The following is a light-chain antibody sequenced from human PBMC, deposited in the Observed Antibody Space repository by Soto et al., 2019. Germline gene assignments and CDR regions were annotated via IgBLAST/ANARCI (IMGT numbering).Light chain of an antibody. Sequence: QSALTQPRSVSGSHGQSVTISCTGTSSDVGGYNYVSWYQQHPGKAPKLMIYDVSKRPSGVPDRFSGSKSGNTASLTISGLQAEDEADSYCCSYAGSYTKVFGGGTKLTVL. J-gene: IGLJ2*01. CDR3: CSYAGSYTKV. V-gene: IGLV2-11*01. CDR1: SSDVGGYNY. CDR2: DVS.